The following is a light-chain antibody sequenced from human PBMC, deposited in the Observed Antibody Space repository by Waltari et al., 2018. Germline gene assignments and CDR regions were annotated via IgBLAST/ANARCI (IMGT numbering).Light chain of an antibody. J-gene: IGLJ3*02. CDR3: QSYDNNLNAWV. CDR2: DNI. V-gene: IGLV1-40*01. CDR1: SSNLRAVSA. Sequence: QSVLTQPPSVSGAPGQTVTIPCTGSSSNLRAVSAVHWYQHLPGTAPKVLIYDNINRPSGVPDRFSGSTSGASASLAITGLQAGDEADYYCQSYDNNLNAWVFGGGTKLTVL.